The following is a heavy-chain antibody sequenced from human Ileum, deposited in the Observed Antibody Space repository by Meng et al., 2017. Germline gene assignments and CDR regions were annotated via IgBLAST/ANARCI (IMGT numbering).Heavy chain of an antibody. CDR1: GGRFSSNIAA. V-gene: IGHV6-1*01. CDR3: ASGSGSLDY. Sequence: HVQLQQSGPGLVKPSPTLSLTCAFSGGRFSSNIAAWNWIRQSPLRGLEWLGRTYYRSKWYSEYAVSVKSRISITPDTSKNQFSLQMNSVTPEDTAVYYCASGSGSLDYWGPGTLVTVSS. J-gene: IGHJ4*02. D-gene: IGHD3-3*01. CDR2: TYYRSKWYS.